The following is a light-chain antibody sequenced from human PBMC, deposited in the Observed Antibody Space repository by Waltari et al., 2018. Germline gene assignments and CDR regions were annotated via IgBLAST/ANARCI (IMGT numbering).Light chain of an antibody. V-gene: IGKV4-1*01. J-gene: IGKJ2*01. CDR3: QQYYSTPYT. Sequence: IVMTQSPASLAVSLGERATIDRKPAQSLLYSPTNKKYLAWFQQKPGQPPKLHIYGASTRESGVPDRFSGSGSETDFTLTSSSLQAEDVAVYYCQQYYSTPYTFGQGTKLEIK. CDR1: QSLLYSPTNKKY. CDR2: GAS.